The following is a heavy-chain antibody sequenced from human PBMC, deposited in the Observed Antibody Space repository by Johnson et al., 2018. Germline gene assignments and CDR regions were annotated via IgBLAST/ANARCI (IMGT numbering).Heavy chain of an antibody. CDR1: GDSMETSTYY. Sequence: VQLVETGPGLVKPSQTLSLSCSVSGDSMETSTYYWSWLRQPAGKRLEWIGRIDASGSTIYNPSLKSRVIISLDMSKNQFSLKLPSVTAADTALYYCAKEDIWFPTSFDVGGPGTMVTVS. CDR2: IDASGST. D-gene: IGHD3-10*01. CDR3: AKEDIWFPTSFDV. V-gene: IGHV4-61*02. J-gene: IGHJ3*01.